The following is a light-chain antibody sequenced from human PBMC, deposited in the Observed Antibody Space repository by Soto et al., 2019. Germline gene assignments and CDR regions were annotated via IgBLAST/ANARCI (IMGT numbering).Light chain of an antibody. CDR3: TSYTRTSSTTYV. CDR2: DVS. J-gene: IGLJ1*01. Sequence: QSVLTQPASVSGSPGHSITISCTGTSSDVGGYNYVSWYQQHPGKAPKLMIYDVSNRPSGVSNRFSGSKSGNTASLTISGLQAEDEADYYCTSYTRTSSTTYVFGTGTKVTVL. V-gene: IGLV2-14*01. CDR1: SSDVGGYNY.